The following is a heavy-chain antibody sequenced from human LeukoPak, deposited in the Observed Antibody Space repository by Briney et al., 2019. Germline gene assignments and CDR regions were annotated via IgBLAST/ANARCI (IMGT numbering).Heavy chain of an antibody. Sequence: GGSLRLSCAASGFTFDDYAMHWVRQAPGKGLEWVSGISWNSGSIGYADSVKGRFTISRDNAKNSLYLQMNSLRAEDTAVYSCARAGSSSWYYFDYWGQGTLVTVSS. J-gene: IGHJ4*02. D-gene: IGHD6-13*01. CDR2: ISWNSGSI. V-gene: IGHV3-9*01. CDR3: ARAGSSSWYYFDY. CDR1: GFTFDDYA.